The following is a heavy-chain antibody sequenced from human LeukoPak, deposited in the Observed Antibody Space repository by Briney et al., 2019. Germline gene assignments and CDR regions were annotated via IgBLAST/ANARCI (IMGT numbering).Heavy chain of an antibody. J-gene: IGHJ6*03. CDR1: GGSISSYY. Sequence: SETLSLTXTVSGGSISSYYWSWIRQPPGKGLEWIGYIYYSGSTNYNPSLKSRVTISVDTSKNQFSLKLSSVTAADTAVYYCARGVRYYYYYMDVWGKGTTVTVSS. V-gene: IGHV4-59*01. CDR3: ARGVRYYYYYMDV. CDR2: IYYSGST.